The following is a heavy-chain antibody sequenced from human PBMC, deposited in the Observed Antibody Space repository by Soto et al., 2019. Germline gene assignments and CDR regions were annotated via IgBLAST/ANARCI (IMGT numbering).Heavy chain of an antibody. CDR3: ARMWYYYDSSGYLDY. Sequence: SVKVSCKASGYTFTGYYMHWVRQAPGQGLEWMGGIIPIFGTANYAQKFQGRVTITADESTSTAYMELSSLRSEDTAVYYCARMWYYYDSSGYLDYWGQGTLVTVSS. D-gene: IGHD3-22*01. CDR2: IIPIFGTA. V-gene: IGHV1-69*13. CDR1: GYTFTGYY. J-gene: IGHJ4*02.